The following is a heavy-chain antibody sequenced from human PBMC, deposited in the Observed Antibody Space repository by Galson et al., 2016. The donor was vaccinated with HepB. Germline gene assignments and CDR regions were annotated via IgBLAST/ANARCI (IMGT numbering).Heavy chain of an antibody. V-gene: IGHV4-39*07. CDR2: LYYSGSP. J-gene: IGHJ2*01. CDR1: GGSISRSSYY. CDR3: ARDPGGMTIYWYFDL. Sequence: SETLSLTCTVSGGSISRSSYYWGWIRQPPGKGLEWIGSLYYSGSPFYNPSLKSRVTISVDTSKNQFSLNLSSVTAADTAVYYCARDPGGMTIYWYFDLWGRGTLVTVSS. D-gene: IGHD4/OR15-4a*01.